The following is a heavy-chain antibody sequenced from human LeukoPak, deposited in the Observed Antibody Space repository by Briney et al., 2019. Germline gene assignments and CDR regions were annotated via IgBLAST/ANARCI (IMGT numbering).Heavy chain of an antibody. CDR1: GFTSSSYS. D-gene: IGHD1-1*01. J-gene: IGHJ4*02. V-gene: IGHV3-21*01. CDR3: ARDSDTGGLDY. Sequence: GGSLRLSCAASGFTSSSYSMNWVRQAPGKGLEWVSSISSSSSYIYYADSVKGRFTISRDNAKNSLYLQMNSLRAEDTAVYYCARDSDTGGLDYWGQGTLVTVSS. CDR2: ISSSSSYI.